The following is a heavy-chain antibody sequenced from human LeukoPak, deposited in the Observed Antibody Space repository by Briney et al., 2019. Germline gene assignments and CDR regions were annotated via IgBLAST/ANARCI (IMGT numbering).Heavy chain of an antibody. CDR3: TRDFTTSGWYRGWYFDL. V-gene: IGHV3-21*01. Sequence: PGGSLRLSCAASGFTFSSYSMNWVRQAPGKGLEWVSSISSSSSYIYYADSVKGRFTISRDNAKNSVYLQMNSLRAEDTAVYYCTRDFTTSGWYRGWYFDLWGRGTLVTVSS. CDR1: GFTFSSYS. J-gene: IGHJ2*01. D-gene: IGHD6-19*01. CDR2: ISSSSSYI.